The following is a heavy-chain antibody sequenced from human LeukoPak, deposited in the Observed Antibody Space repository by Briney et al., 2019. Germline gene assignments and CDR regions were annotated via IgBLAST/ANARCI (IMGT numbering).Heavy chain of an antibody. Sequence: APVKVSCKASGYTFTGYYMHWVRQAPGQGLEWMGWINPNSGGTDYAQKFQGRVTMTRDTSISTAYMELSRLRSDDTAVYYCARDGLTIFGVDGYNWFDPWGQGTLITVSS. D-gene: IGHD3-3*01. CDR1: GYTFTGYY. V-gene: IGHV1-2*02. CDR3: ARDGLTIFGVDGYNWFDP. CDR2: INPNSGGT. J-gene: IGHJ5*02.